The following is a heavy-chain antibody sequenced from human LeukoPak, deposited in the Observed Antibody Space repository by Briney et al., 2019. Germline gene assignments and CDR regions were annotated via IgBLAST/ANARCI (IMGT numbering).Heavy chain of an antibody. J-gene: IGHJ4*02. CDR1: GGSFSGYY. Sequence: SETPALTCAVYGGSFSGYYWSWIRQPPGKGLEWIGEINHSGSTNYNPSLKSRVTISVDTSKNQFSLKLSSVTAADTAVYYCARGISGSPFDYWGQGTLVTVSS. D-gene: IGHD3-10*01. CDR3: ARGISGSPFDY. CDR2: INHSGST. V-gene: IGHV4-34*01.